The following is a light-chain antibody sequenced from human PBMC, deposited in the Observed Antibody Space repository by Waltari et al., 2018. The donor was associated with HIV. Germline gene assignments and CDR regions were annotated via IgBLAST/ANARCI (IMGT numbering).Light chain of an antibody. CDR2: DAS. J-gene: IGKJ3*01. CDR3: QQYDNLPIT. Sequence: DIQMTQSPSSLSASVGDRVTITCQARQDISNYLNWYQQKPGKAPKLLIYDASNLETGVPSRFSGSGSGTDFTFTISSLQPEDIATYYCQQYDNLPITFGPGTKVDIK. CDR1: QDISNY. V-gene: IGKV1-33*01.